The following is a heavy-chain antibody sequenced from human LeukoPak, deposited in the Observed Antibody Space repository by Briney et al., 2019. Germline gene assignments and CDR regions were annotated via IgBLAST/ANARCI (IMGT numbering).Heavy chain of an antibody. Sequence: GGSLRHSCAASGFTFSSYAMHWVRQAPGKGLEYVSAISSNGGSTYYANSVKGRFTISRDNSKNTLYLQMGSLRAEDMAVYYCARAGRYYDSSGYYEYSYGMDVWGQGTTVTVSS. CDR3: ARAGRYYDSSGYYEYSYGMDV. CDR1: GFTFSSYA. V-gene: IGHV3-64*01. J-gene: IGHJ6*02. CDR2: ISSNGGST. D-gene: IGHD3-22*01.